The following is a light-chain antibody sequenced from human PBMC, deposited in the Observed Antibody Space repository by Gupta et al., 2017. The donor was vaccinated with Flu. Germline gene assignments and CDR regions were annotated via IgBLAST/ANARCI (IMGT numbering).Light chain of an antibody. J-gene: IGKJ2*03. CDR3: LQDHKCPYS. V-gene: IGKV3-15*01. CDR2: GAS. Sequence: ASSNVYYNLDWYQQKPGQSPRLLISGASTRASGIPARFSGSGSGTEFTLTISSLQAEDFAVYYCLQDHKCPYSFGQGTKVEIK. CDR1: SNVYYN.